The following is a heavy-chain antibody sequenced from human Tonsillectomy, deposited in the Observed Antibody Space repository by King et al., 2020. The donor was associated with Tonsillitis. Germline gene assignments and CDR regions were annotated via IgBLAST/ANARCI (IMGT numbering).Heavy chain of an antibody. CDR2: IYYSGST. CDR1: GGSLTGYY. V-gene: IGHV4-59*01. J-gene: IGHJ4*02. D-gene: IGHD4-17*01. CDR3: VRDANGDYSDY. Sequence: QLQESGPGLVKPSETLSLTCTVSGGSLTGYYWSWIRQPPGKGLEWIGYIYYSGSTNYSPSLKSRVTISVDTSKNQFSLRLNSVTAADTAVYYCVRDANGDYSDYWGQGTLVTVSS.